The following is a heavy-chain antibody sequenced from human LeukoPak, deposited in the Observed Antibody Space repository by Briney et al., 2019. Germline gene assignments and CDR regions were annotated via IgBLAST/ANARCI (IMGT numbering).Heavy chain of an antibody. CDR1: GGSFSGYY. D-gene: IGHD2-15*01. J-gene: IGHJ4*02. CDR3: ARGPRYCSGGSCYSDSSGQLDY. Sequence: SETLSLTCAVYGGSFSGYYWSWIRQPPGKGLEWIGEINHSGSTSYNPSLKSRVTISVDTSKNQFSLKLSSVTAADTAVYYCARGPRYCSGGSCYSDSSGQLDYWGQGTLVTVSS. CDR2: INHSGST. V-gene: IGHV4-34*01.